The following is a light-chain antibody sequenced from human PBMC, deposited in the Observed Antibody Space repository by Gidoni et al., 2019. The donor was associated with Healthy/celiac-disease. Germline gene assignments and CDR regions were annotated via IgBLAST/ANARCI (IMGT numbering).Light chain of an antibody. J-gene: IGKJ3*01. Sequence: EIVMTQSPATLSVSPGERATLSCRASQSVSSNLAWYQQKPGQAPRLPIYGASTRATGIPARFSGSGSGTEFTLTISSLQSEDFAVYYCQQYNNWPFTFXPXTKVDIK. CDR1: QSVSSN. V-gene: IGKV3-15*01. CDR3: QQYNNWPFT. CDR2: GAS.